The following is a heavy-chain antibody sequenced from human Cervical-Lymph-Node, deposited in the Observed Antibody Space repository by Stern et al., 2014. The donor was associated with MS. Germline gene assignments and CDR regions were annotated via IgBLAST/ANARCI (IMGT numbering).Heavy chain of an antibody. CDR2: INHKSGVT. Sequence: VQLVQSGAEVKKPGASVKVSCKASGNPFTDYHIPWVRPAPGQGLEWMGCINHKSGVTNYAQKFQGRVSMTRDTSISTAYMELSGLRSDDTAVYYCSRRVEDVVATAIIWYFDLWGRGTLVTVSS. CDR3: SRRVEDVVATAIIWYFDL. J-gene: IGHJ2*01. V-gene: IGHV1-2*02. CDR1: GNPFTDYH. D-gene: IGHD2-21*02.